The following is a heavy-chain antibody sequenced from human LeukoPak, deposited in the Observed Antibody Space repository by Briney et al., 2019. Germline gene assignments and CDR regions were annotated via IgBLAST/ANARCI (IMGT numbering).Heavy chain of an antibody. J-gene: IGHJ6*02. D-gene: IGHD2-8*01. V-gene: IGHV3-74*03. CDR1: GFSFSSYW. Sequence: GGSLRLSCASSGFSFSSYWMYWVRQAPGKGLVWVSCINSDGSGTTYADSGKGRFTISRDNARNTLYLQMNSLRAEDTAVYYCARRGTNVHSYYYGMDVWGQGTTVTVSS. CDR3: ARRGTNVHSYYYGMDV. CDR2: INSDGSGT.